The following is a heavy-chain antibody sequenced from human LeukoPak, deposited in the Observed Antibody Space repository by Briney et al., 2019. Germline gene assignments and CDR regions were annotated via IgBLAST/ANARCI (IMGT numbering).Heavy chain of an antibody. V-gene: IGHV3-30*03. CDR3: ARGPNYYYYYYGMDV. Sequence: GGSLRLSCAASGFTFSSYGMHWVRQAPGKGLEWVAVISNDGSNKYYADSVKGRFTVSRDNSKNTLYLQMNSLRAEDTAVFYCARGPNYYYYYYGMDVWGQGTTVTVSS. CDR1: GFTFSSYG. J-gene: IGHJ6*02. CDR2: ISNDGSNK.